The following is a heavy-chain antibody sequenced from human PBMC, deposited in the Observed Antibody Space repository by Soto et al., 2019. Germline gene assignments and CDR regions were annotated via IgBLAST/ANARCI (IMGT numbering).Heavy chain of an antibody. V-gene: IGHV3-23*01. CDR3: ANPEWGGFDY. CDR1: GFTFSNYA. J-gene: IGHJ4*02. D-gene: IGHD3-16*01. CDR2: ISGRGGST. Sequence: EVQLLESGGGLVQPGVSLRLSCAASGFTFSNYAMSWVRQAPGKGLEWVSAISGRGGSTYYADSVKGRFTISRDNSKNSLYLQMNSLRAEDTAVCYCANPEWGGFDYWGQGTLGTVSS.